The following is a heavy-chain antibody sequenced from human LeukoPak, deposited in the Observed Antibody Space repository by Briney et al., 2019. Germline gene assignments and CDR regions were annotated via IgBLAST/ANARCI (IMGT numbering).Heavy chain of an antibody. CDR2: INHGGST. D-gene: IGHD1-20*01. Sequence: SETLSLTCAVYGESFSGYYWSWICQPPGKGLEWIGEINHGGSTKYTPSLTGRVTISVDTSKNQFSLKLTSVTAADTAVYYCARGHNWNLDYWGQGTLVTISS. CDR1: GESFSGYY. CDR3: ARGHNWNLDY. V-gene: IGHV4-34*01. J-gene: IGHJ4*02.